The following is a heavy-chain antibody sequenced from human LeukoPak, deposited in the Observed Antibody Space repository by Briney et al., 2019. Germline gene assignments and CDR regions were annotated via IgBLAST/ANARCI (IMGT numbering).Heavy chain of an antibody. Sequence: GGSLRLSCAASGFTVSSNYMSWVRQAPGEGLEWASVIYSGGSTYYADSVKGRFTISRHNSKNTLYLQMNSLRAEDTAVYYCARAPEWLIFDYWGQGTLVTVSS. CDR1: GFTVSSNY. V-gene: IGHV3-53*04. CDR3: ARAPEWLIFDY. D-gene: IGHD6-19*01. CDR2: IYSGGST. J-gene: IGHJ4*02.